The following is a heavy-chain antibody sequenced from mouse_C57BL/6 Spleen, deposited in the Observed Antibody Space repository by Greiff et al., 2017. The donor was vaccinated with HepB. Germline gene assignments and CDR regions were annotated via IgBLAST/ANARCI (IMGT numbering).Heavy chain of an antibody. CDR2: IRLKSDNNET. CDR1: GFTFSNYW. Sequence: EVQRVESGGGLVQPGGSMKLSCVASGFTFSNYWMNWVRQSPEKGLEWVAQIRLKSDNNETHYAEAVKGRFTISRDYSKSSVYLQMNNVRAEDTGIYYCTGGGNSFDYWGQGTTLTVSS. J-gene: IGHJ2*01. CDR3: TGGGNSFDY. V-gene: IGHV6-3*01.